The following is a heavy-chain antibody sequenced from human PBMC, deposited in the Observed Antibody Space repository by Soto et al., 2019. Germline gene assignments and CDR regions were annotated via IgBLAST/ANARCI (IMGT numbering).Heavy chain of an antibody. J-gene: IGHJ5*02. V-gene: IGHV4-30-4*01. CDR3: ASFGVASMNWFDP. CDR1: GGSVSSGSYY. CDR2: IYYRGNT. Sequence: PSETLSLTCTVSGGSVSSGSYYWNWIRQPPGKGLEWIGNIYYRGNTYYNPSLKSRVTISLDTSKNQFSLKLTSVTAADTAVYYCASFGVASMNWFDPWGQGTLVTVSS. D-gene: IGHD3-3*01.